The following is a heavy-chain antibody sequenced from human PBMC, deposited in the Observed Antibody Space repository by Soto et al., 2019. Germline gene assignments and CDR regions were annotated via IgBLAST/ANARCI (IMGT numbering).Heavy chain of an antibody. D-gene: IGHD3-10*01. CDR2: IKQDGSEK. CDR1: GFTFSSYW. Sequence: EGSLRLSCAASGFTFSSYWMSWVRQAPGKGLEWAANIKQDGSEKYYVDSVKGRFTISRDNAKNSLYLQMNSLRAEDTAVYYCARAQAVITMVRGVTDYYHYGMDVWGQGTTVTVSS. J-gene: IGHJ6*02. CDR3: ARAQAVITMVRGVTDYYHYGMDV. V-gene: IGHV3-7*01.